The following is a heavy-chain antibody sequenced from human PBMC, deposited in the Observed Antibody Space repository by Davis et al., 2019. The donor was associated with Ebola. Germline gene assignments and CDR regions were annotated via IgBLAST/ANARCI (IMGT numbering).Heavy chain of an antibody. V-gene: IGHV3-7*01. Sequence: GGSLRLSCAASGFTFSSYWMSWVRQAPGKGLEWVANIKQDGSEKYYVDSVKGRFTISRDNDKNSLSLQMNGLRAEDTAVYYCVRVRFSSGWYFDYWGQGTLVTVSS. J-gene: IGHJ4*02. CDR1: GFTFSSYW. CDR2: IKQDGSEK. D-gene: IGHD6-19*01. CDR3: VRVRFSSGWYFDY.